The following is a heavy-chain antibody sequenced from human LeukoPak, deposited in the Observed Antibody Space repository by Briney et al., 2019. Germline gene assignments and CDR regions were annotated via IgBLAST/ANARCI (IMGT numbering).Heavy chain of an antibody. Sequence: GGSLRLSCAASGFTFSSNWMHWVRQAPGKGLVWVSRINEDGSTTNYADSVKGRSTIFRGNAKKTLYLQMNSLRAEDTAVYYCVRDLGGRSGHWGQGTLVTVSS. CDR2: INEDGSTT. D-gene: IGHD1-26*01. CDR1: GFTFSSNW. V-gene: IGHV3-74*01. CDR3: VRDLGGRSGH. J-gene: IGHJ4*02.